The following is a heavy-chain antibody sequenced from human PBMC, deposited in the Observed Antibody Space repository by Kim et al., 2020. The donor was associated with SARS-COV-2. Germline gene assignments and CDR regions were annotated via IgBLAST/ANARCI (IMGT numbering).Heavy chain of an antibody. D-gene: IGHD6-6*01. J-gene: IGHJ5*02. CDR3: ATGSRVDTSIAAPSP. Sequence: SETLSLTCAVYGGSFSGYYWSWIRQPPGKGLEWIGEINHSGSTNYNPSLKSRVTISVDTSKNQFSLKLSSVTAADTAVYYCATGSRVDTSIAAPSPWGQGTLVTVSS. V-gene: IGHV4-34*01. CDR1: GGSFSGYY. CDR2: INHSGST.